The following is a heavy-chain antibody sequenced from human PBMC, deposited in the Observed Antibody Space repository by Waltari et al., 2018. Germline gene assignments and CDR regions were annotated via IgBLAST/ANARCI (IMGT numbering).Heavy chain of an antibody. V-gene: IGHV3-48*03. CDR1: GLPFMTYD. J-gene: IGHJ4*02. CDR2: IRSGGSSM. D-gene: IGHD3-16*01. Sequence: EVQLVESGGGLVQPGGSLRLACAAPGLPFMTYDMNWVRQAPGKGLEWIAYIRSGGSSMYYADSVKGRFTISTDNAKNSVFLRMNSLRAEDTAVYYCARSRSSIWGLDYWGQGTLVTVSS. CDR3: ARSRSSIWGLDY.